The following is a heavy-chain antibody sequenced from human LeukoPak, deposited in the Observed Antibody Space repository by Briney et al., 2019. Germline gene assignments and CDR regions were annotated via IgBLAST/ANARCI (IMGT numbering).Heavy chain of an antibody. CDR2: ISSSSSYI. D-gene: IGHD6-25*01. CDR1: GFTFSSYS. J-gene: IGHJ4*02. Sequence: GGSLRLSCAASGFTFSSYSMNWVRQAPGKGLEWVSSISSSSSYIYYADSVKGRFTISRDNAKNSLYLQMNSLRAEDTAVYYCARERLSSPPGLLFNWGQGTLVTVSS. CDR3: ARERLSSPPGLLFN. V-gene: IGHV3-21*01.